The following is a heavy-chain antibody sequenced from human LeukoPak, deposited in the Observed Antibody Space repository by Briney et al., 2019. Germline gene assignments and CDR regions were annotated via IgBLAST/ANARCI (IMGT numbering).Heavy chain of an antibody. CDR2: IYDSGST. Sequence: SETLSLSCTVSGGSMSSYYWSWIRQPPGKGLEWIGYIYDSGSTNYNPSLKSRVTISVDTSNNQFSLKLNSVTAADTAVYYCARHGTSGIYRRPFDIWGQGTMVTVSS. D-gene: IGHD1-26*01. CDR1: GGSMSSYY. J-gene: IGHJ3*02. CDR3: ARHGTSGIYRRPFDI. V-gene: IGHV4-59*08.